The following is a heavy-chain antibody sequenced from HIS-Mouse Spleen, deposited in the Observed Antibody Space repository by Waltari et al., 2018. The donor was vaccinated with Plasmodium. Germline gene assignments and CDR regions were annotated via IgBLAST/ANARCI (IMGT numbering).Heavy chain of an antibody. V-gene: IGHV4-39*07. CDR2: IYYSGST. CDR1: GGSLRSSRYS. D-gene: IGHD3-22*01. CDR3: ARVPYYYDSSGYGMGWFDP. Sequence: QLQLQESGPGLVKPSETLSLTCTVSGGSLRSSRYSWGWLRQPPGTGLEWIGSIYYSGSTYYNPSLKSRVTISVDTSKNQFSLKLSSVTAADTAVYYCARVPYYYDSSGYGMGWFDPWGQGTLVTVSS. J-gene: IGHJ5*02.